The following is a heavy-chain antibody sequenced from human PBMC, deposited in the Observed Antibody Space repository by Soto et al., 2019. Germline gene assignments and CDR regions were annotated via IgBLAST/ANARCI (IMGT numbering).Heavy chain of an antibody. CDR1: GYSFTSYW. V-gene: IGHV5-10-1*01. CDR2: IDPSDSYT. J-gene: IGHJ4*02. CDR3: ARQPSGAAASSFDY. D-gene: IGHD6-13*01. Sequence: GESLKISCKGSGYSFTSYWISWVRLMPGKGLEWMGRIDPSDSYTSYRPSFQGHVTISGDKSISTAYLQWSSLKASDTAMYYCARQPSGAAASSFDYWGQGTLVTVSS.